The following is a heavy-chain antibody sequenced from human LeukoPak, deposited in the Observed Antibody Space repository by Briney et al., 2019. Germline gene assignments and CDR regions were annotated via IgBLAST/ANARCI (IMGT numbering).Heavy chain of an antibody. D-gene: IGHD6-19*01. CDR1: GYTFTSYD. Sequence: ASVKVSCKASGYTFTSYDINWVRQATGQGLEWMGWMNPNSGNTGYAQKFQGRVTMTRNTSISTAYMELSSLRSEDTAVYYCARGVTGYSSGWYEYYFDYWGQGTLVTVSS. CDR2: MNPNSGNT. CDR3: ARGVTGYSSGWYEYYFDY. J-gene: IGHJ4*02. V-gene: IGHV1-8*01.